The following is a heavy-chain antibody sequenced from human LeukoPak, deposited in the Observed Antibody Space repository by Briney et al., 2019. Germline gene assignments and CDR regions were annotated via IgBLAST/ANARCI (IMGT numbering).Heavy chain of an antibody. CDR2: ISSSSSYI. V-gene: IGHV3-21*01. CDR1: GFTFSSYS. CDR3: ARDQYYSTYYYYYMDV. Sequence: GGSLRLSCAASGFTFSSYSMNWVRQAPGKGREWVSSISSSSSYIYYADSVKGRFTISRDNAKNSLYLQMNSLRAEDTAVYYCARDQYYSTYYYYYMDVWGKGTTVTVS. D-gene: IGHD4-11*01. J-gene: IGHJ6*03.